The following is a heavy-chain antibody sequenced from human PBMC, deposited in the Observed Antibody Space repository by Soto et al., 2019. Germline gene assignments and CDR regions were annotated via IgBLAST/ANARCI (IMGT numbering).Heavy chain of an antibody. CDR3: ARHAHIVSLEDY. J-gene: IGHJ4*02. D-gene: IGHD3-16*02. Sequence: QLQLQESGPGLVKPSETLSLTCTVSGGSISSSSYYWGWIRQPPGKGLEWIGSIYYSGSTYYNPSRKSRVTISVDTSTNQFSLKLSSVTAADTAVYYCARHAHIVSLEDYWGQGTLVTVSS. CDR1: GGSISSSSYY. V-gene: IGHV4-39*01. CDR2: IYYSGST.